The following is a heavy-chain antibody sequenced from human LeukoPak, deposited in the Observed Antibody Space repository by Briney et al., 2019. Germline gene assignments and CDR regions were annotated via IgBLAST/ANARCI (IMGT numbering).Heavy chain of an antibody. J-gene: IGHJ4*02. D-gene: IGHD6-19*01. V-gene: IGHV3-73*01. CDR2: IRSKASSYAT. CDR3: SRPGIAVAGSDY. CDR1: GFTFSGSA. Sequence: GGSLRLSCAASGFTFSGSAMHWVRQASGKGLEWVGRIRSKASSYATAYAASVKGRFTISRDDSKNTAYLQMNSLKTEDTAVYYCSRPGIAVAGSDYWGQGTLVTVSS.